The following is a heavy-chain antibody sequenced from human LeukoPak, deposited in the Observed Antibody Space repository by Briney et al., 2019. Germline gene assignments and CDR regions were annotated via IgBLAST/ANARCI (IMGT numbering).Heavy chain of an antibody. Sequence: GGSLRLSCAASGFTFSSYWMHWVRQAPGKGLMWLSRINGDGSTTNYADSVKGRFTISRDNAKNTLYLQMNSLRAEDTAVYYCVRDNYGVDYWGQGTLVTVSS. CDR3: VRDNYGVDY. J-gene: IGHJ4*02. V-gene: IGHV3-74*01. CDR2: INGDGSTT. D-gene: IGHD4-17*01. CDR1: GFTFSSYW.